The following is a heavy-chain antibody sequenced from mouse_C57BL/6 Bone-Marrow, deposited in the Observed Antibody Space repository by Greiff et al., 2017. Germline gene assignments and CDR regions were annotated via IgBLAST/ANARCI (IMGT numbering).Heavy chain of an antibody. CDR1: GYSITSDY. J-gene: IGHJ1*03. V-gene: IGHV3-8*01. Sequence: EVQLVESGPGLAKPSQTLSLTCSVTGYSITSDYWNWIRQFPGNKLEYIGYISYSGSTYYNPSLKSRISIARDTSKNQYFLQLSSVTTEDTATYCCARGRSYYWYFDVWGTGTTVTVSS. CDR3: ARGRSYYWYFDV. CDR2: ISYSGST. D-gene: IGHD1-1*01.